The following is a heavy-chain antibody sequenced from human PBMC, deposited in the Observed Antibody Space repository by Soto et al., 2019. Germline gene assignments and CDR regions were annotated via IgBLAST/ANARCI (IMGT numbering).Heavy chain of an antibody. J-gene: IGHJ4*02. D-gene: IGHD3-3*01. CDR3: AMHGFFKFDY. V-gene: IGHV3-7*01. CDR1: GFLFSGHC. Sequence: EVQMVESGGVLVQPGGAMRLSCAASGFLFSGHCMGWVRQAPGKGLEWVANINKDGSEVKYVDSVKGRFFASRDNAKNTLYLHMISLRAAVSAVYFWAMHGFFKFDYWGQVSVVSVSS. CDR2: INKDGSEV.